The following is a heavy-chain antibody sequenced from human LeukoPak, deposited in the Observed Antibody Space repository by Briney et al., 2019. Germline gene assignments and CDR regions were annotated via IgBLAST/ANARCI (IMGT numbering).Heavy chain of an antibody. Sequence: SETLSLTCTVSGGSISSYYWSWIRQSPGKGLEWIGRIYTSGSTNYNPSLKSRVTISVDTSKNQFSLKLSSVTAADTAVYYCARKWGGPLGNDAFDIWGQGTMVTVSS. J-gene: IGHJ3*02. CDR1: GGSISSYY. D-gene: IGHD3-16*01. CDR2: IYTSGST. V-gene: IGHV4-4*07. CDR3: ARKWGGPLGNDAFDI.